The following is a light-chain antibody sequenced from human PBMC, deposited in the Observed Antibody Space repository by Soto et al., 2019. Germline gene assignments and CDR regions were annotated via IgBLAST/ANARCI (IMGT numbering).Light chain of an antibody. Sequence: VLMQSPGTLSLSPGERATLSCRASPTLRRTYIAWYQQKPGQAPRVLIYGASKRATGIPDRFSGSGSGTDFSLTISRLEPEDFAVYYCHQYDNAPQTYGQGTKVEIK. CDR1: PTLRRTY. V-gene: IGKV3-20*01. CDR2: GAS. CDR3: HQYDNAPQT. J-gene: IGKJ2*01.